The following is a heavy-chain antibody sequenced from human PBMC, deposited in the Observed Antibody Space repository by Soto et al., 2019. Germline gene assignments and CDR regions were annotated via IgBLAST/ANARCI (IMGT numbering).Heavy chain of an antibody. CDR3: ARTSFGELAMEY. D-gene: IGHD3-10*01. Sequence: PSETLSLTCTVSGGSISSGGYYWSWIRQHPGKGLEWIGYIYYSGSTYYSPSLKSRVTISVDTSKNQFSLKLSSVTAADTAVYYCARTSFGELAMEYWGQGTLVT. J-gene: IGHJ4*02. CDR2: IYYSGST. CDR1: GGSISSGGYY. V-gene: IGHV4-31*03.